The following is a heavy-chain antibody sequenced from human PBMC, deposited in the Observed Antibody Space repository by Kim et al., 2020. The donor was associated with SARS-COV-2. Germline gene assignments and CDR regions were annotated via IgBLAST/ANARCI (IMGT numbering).Heavy chain of an antibody. J-gene: IGHJ4*02. CDR3: AGGPVFGRPFDY. V-gene: IGHV3-7*01. CDR1: GFTFTNYW. CDR2: IKQDGSEK. D-gene: IGHD3-3*01. Sequence: GGSLRLSCAASGFTFTNYWMSWVRQAPGKGLEWVANIKQDGSEKYYVDSVKGRFTIYRDNAKNSLYLQMNSLRAEDTAVYYCAGGPVFGRPFDYWGQGTLVTVSS.